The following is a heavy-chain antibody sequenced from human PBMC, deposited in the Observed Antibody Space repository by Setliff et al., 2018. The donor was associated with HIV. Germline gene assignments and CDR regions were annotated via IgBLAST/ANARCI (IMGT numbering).Heavy chain of an antibody. J-gene: IGHJ4*02. D-gene: IGHD3-3*01. Sequence: SETLSLTCTVSGASIPGYYWNWIRQPAGKGLEWIGRIYTSGSTNYNPSPKSRVTISVDTSRNQFSLKLSSVTAADTAVYYCARDSGNDFWHGHSLADWGQGTLVTVSS. CDR1: GASIPGYY. V-gene: IGHV4-4*07. CDR3: ARDSGNDFWHGHSLAD. CDR2: IYTSGST.